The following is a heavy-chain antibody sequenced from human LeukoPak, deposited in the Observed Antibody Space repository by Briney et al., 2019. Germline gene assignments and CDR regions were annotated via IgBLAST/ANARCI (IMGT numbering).Heavy chain of an antibody. CDR3: ARDDLLGPYCSSTSCYSWFDP. CDR1: GYTFTSYG. CDR2: ISAYNGNT. V-gene: IGHV1-18*01. J-gene: IGHJ5*02. D-gene: IGHD2-2*01. Sequence: ASVTVSCKASGYTFTSYGISWVRQAPGQGLEWMGWISAYNGNTNYAQKLQGRVTMTTDTYTSTAYMELRSLRSDDTPVYYCARDDLLGPYCSSTSCYSWFDPWGQGTLVSVSS.